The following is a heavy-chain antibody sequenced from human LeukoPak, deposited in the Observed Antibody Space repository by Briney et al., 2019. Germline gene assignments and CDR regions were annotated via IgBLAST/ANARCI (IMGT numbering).Heavy chain of an antibody. Sequence: ASVKVSCKASGYTFTGYYMHWVRQAPGQGLEWMGWINPNSGGTNYAQKFRGRVTMTRDTSISTAYMELSRLRSDDTAVYYCARSWRFCSGDSCYPIDYWGQGTLVTVSS. D-gene: IGHD2-15*01. V-gene: IGHV1-2*02. CDR1: GYTFTGYY. CDR3: ARSWRFCSGDSCYPIDY. CDR2: INPNSGGT. J-gene: IGHJ4*02.